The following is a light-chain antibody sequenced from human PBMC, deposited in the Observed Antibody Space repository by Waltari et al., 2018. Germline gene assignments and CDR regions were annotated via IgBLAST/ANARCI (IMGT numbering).Light chain of an antibody. J-gene: IGLJ7*01. CDR2: EGR. CDR1: SSNIGNNY. CDR3: GTWDSSLSGAV. Sequence: QSVLTQPPSVSAAPGQRVTISCSGGSSNIGNNYVSWYRQFPGTAPKLLIDEGRERPPGIPGRCSGSKSGTSATLDITGLQAGDEADYYCGTWDSSLSGAVFGGGTHLTVL. V-gene: IGLV1-51*02.